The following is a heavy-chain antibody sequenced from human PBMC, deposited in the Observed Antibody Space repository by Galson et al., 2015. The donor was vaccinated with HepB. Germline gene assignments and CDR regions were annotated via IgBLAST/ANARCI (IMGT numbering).Heavy chain of an antibody. V-gene: IGHV5-10-1*01. CDR1: GYSFTSYW. CDR3: ARRYQDNQDTRSGYYYEYAFDI. Sequence: QSGAEVKKPGESLRISCKGSGYSFTSYWIGWVRQMPGKGLEWMGRIDPSDSYTNYSPSFQGHVTISADKSISTAYLQWSSLKASDTAMYYCARRYQDNQDTRSGYYYEYAFDIWGQGTMVTVSS. J-gene: IGHJ3*02. CDR2: IDPSDSYT. D-gene: IGHD3-22*01.